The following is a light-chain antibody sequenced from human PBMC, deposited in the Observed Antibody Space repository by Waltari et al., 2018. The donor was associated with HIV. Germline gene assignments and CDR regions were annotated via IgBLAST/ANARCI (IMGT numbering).Light chain of an antibody. CDR3: NSRDSSGNHVV. CDR1: SLSSTY. CDR2: GKN. Sequence: SSEPTQAPAVSVALGQTVRITCQGDSLSSTYASWYQQKPGQAPVLVIYGKNNRPSGIPDRFSGSSSGNTASLTITGAQAEDEADYYCNSRDSSGNHVVFGGGTKLTVL. V-gene: IGLV3-19*01. J-gene: IGLJ2*01.